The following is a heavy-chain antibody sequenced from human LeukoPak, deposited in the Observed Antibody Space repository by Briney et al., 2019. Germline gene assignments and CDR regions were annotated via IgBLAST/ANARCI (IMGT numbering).Heavy chain of an antibody. J-gene: IGHJ1*01. CDR2: IKQDGTEK. D-gene: IGHD3-10*01. V-gene: IGHV3-7*01. CDR1: GFSFTTYW. CDR3: AKLAKYFYGSETYYFFEH. Sequence: PGGSLRLSCAASGFSFTTYWMSWVRQAPGKGLEWVANIKQDGTEKYYVDSVKGRFTISRDNAKNSLYLQMNSLRVEDTAVYYCAKLAKYFYGSETYYFFEHGGQGTPVTASS.